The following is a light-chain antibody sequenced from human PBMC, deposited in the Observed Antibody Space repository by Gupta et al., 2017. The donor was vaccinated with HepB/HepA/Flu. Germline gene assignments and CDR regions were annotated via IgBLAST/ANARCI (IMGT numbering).Light chain of an antibody. J-gene: IGKJ1*01. CDR3: HQRSNSTPLT. CDR2: YAA. CDR1: QSVISY. V-gene: IGKV3-11*01. Sequence: IVLTQSPATLSLSPGEIATLSCRASQSVISYLPWYQQKPGEDPRHLIYYAANRATSIPARCISSRSGTDYTTPIISLQPEDDSVYYCHQRSNSTPLTFGQGTKVEIK.